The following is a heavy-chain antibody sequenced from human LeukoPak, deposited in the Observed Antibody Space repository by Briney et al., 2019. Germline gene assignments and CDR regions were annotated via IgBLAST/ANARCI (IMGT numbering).Heavy chain of an antibody. J-gene: IGHJ5*02. Sequence: GGSLRLSCAPSGFTSSSHCMHSVRQSPQTGLVGFLHINADGSATYYAASVKGRFTISRDNARNTLYLQMHSLTAEDTGVYYCVRGALRDCSYTSCTRGNWFDPWGQGTLVTVSS. CDR3: VRGALRDCSYTSCTRGNWFDP. CDR1: GFTSSSHC. D-gene: IGHD2-2*01. CDR2: INADGSAT. V-gene: IGHV3-74*01.